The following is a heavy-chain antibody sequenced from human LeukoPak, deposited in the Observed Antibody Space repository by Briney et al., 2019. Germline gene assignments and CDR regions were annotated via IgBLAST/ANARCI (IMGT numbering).Heavy chain of an antibody. CDR3: ARGLKGYYYGSGSYYNRDYYYYYYMDV. J-gene: IGHJ6*03. D-gene: IGHD3-10*01. CDR2: INHSGST. Sequence: SDTLSLTCAVYGGSFSGYYWSWIRQPPGKGLEWIGEINHSGSTNYNPSLKSRVTISVDTSKNQFSLKLSSVTAADTAVYYCARGLKGYYYGSGSYYNRDYYYYYYMDVWGKGTTVTVSS. V-gene: IGHV4-34*01. CDR1: GGSFSGYY.